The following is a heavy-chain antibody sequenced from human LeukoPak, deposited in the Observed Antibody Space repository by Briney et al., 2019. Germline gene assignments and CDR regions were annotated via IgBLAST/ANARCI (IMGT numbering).Heavy chain of an antibody. CDR3: AREVRGASFGY. V-gene: IGHV5-51*01. Sequence: GESLKISCRGSGYGFTSYWIVWVRQMPGKGLEWMGVIYPGDSNSRYSPSFQGQVTISADNSISTAYLQWSSLKASDTAMYYCAREVRGASFGYWGQGTLVTVSS. CDR1: GYGFTSYW. J-gene: IGHJ4*02. CDR2: IYPGDSNS. D-gene: IGHD3-10*01.